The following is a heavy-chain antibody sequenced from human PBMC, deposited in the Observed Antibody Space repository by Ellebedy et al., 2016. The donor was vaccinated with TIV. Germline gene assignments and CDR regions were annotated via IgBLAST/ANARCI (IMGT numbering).Heavy chain of an antibody. J-gene: IGHJ3*02. CDR1: GYSFTSYW. V-gene: IGHV5-51*01. D-gene: IGHD3-3*01. CDR2: IYTGASDT. Sequence: KVSCKGSGYSFTSYWIGWVRQLPGKGLEWMGIIYTGASDTRYSPSFQGQVTISADKSISTAYLQWSSLKASDTAMYYCARHSKPRGSINDYAFDIWGQGTMVTVSS. CDR3: ARHSKPRGSINDYAFDI.